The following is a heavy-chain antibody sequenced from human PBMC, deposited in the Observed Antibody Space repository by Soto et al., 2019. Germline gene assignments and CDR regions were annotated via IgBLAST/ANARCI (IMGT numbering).Heavy chain of an antibody. CDR2: INWKSDI. D-gene: IGHD3-16*01. CDR1: GXTFDDNS. CDR3: AISQDRGGRTTFIY. V-gene: IGHV3-9*01. J-gene: IGHJ4*02. Sequence: SLRLSCAVSGXTFDDNSMHWVRQAPEKGLEWVSGINWKSDIGYADSVKGRFTISRDNAENSLYLQMNSLRSEDTALYYCAISQDRGGRTTFIYWGQGTLGTVSS.